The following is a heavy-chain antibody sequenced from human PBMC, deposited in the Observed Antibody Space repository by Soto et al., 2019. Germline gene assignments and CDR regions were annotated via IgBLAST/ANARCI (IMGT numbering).Heavy chain of an antibody. J-gene: IGHJ6*02. D-gene: IGHD6-13*01. Sequence: QVQLVQSGAEVKKPGASVKVSCKASGYTFTSYGISWVRQAPGQGLEWMGWISAYNGNTNYAQKLQGRVTMTTDTSTSTAYMELRRLRSDDTAVYYCARDTSSSADYYGMDVWGQGTTVTVSS. CDR3: ARDTSSSADYYGMDV. V-gene: IGHV1-18*01. CDR1: GYTFTSYG. CDR2: ISAYNGNT.